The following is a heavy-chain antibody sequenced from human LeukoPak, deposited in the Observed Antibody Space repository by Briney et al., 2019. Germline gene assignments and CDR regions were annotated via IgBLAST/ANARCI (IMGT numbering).Heavy chain of an antibody. CDR3: ARALTVDAFDI. V-gene: IGHV4-30-4*08. CDR2: IYYSGST. CDR1: GGSISSYY. J-gene: IGHJ3*02. Sequence: SETLSLTCTVSGGSISSYYWHWIRQPPGKGLEWIGYIYYSGSTYYNPSLKSRVTISVDTSKNQFSLKLSSVTAADTAVYYCARALTVDAFDIWGQGTMVTVSS. D-gene: IGHD4-17*01.